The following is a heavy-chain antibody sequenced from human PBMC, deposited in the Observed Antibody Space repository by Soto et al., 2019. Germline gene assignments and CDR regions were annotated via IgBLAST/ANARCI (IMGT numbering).Heavy chain of an antibody. Sequence: GASVKVSCKASGFTFTSSAMQWVRQARGQRLEWIGWIVVGSGNTNYAQKFQERVTITRDMSTSTAYMELSSLRSEDTAVYYCARVPQIPYCSSTSCPGYYFDYWGQGTLVTVSS. CDR2: IVVGSGNT. V-gene: IGHV1-58*02. J-gene: IGHJ4*02. CDR1: GFTFTSSA. D-gene: IGHD2-2*01. CDR3: ARVPQIPYCSSTSCPGYYFDY.